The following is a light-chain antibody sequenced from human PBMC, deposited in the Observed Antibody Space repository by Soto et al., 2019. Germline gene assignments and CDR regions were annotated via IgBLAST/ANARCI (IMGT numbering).Light chain of an antibody. CDR3: CSYVSSKTYV. Sequence: QSALTQPASVSGSPGQSITISCTRTRLDVGGYNYVSWYQQHPGKAPKLIIYEVTTRPSGVSDLFSGSKSDNTASMTISGLQTEDEADYYCCSYVSSKTYVFGTGTKLTVL. V-gene: IGLV2-14*03. J-gene: IGLJ1*01. CDR1: RLDVGGYNY. CDR2: EVT.